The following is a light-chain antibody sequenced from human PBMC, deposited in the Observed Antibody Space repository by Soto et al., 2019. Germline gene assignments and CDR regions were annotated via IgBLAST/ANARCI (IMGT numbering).Light chain of an antibody. CDR3: ATWHDSFYV. CDR2: TNN. V-gene: IGLV1-44*01. CDR1: TSDIGTNG. Sequence: QSVLTQPPSASGTPGQRVTVSCSGSTSDIGTNGVNWFQHLPGTAPRLLIYTNNQRPSGVPDRFSGSKSGTSASLAISGLQSEDEATYYCATWHDSFYVFGTGTKPPS. J-gene: IGLJ1*01.